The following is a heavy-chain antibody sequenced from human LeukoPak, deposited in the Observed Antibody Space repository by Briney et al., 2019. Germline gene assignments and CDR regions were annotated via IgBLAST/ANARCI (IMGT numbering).Heavy chain of an antibody. D-gene: IGHD3-3*01. Sequence: GASVMVSCKASGYTFTSYYMHWVRQAPGQRLEWMGIINPSGGSTSYAQKFQGRVTMTRDTSTSTVYMELSSLRSEDTAVYYCARDTRPPYYDFWSGYYTGGGYNWLDPWGQGTLVTVSS. CDR1: GYTFTSYY. CDR3: ARDTRPPYYDFWSGYYTGGGYNWLDP. V-gene: IGHV1-46*01. J-gene: IGHJ5*02. CDR2: INPSGGST.